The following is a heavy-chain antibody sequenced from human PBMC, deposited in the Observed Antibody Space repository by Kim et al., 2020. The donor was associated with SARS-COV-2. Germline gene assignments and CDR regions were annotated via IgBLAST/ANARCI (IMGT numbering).Heavy chain of an antibody. CDR1: GGSISSSSYY. CDR2: IYYSGST. D-gene: IGHD1-7*01. V-gene: IGHV4-39*07. J-gene: IGHJ5*02. Sequence: SETLSLTCTVSGGSISSSSYYWGWIRQPPGKGLEWIGSIYYSGSTYYNPSLKSRVTISVDTSKNQFSLKLSSVTAADTAVYYCASPGTTGKAHWFDPWGQGTLVTVSS. CDR3: ASPGTTGKAHWFDP.